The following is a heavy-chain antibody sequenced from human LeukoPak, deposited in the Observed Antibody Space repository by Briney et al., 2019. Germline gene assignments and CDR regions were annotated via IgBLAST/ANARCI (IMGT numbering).Heavy chain of an antibody. V-gene: IGHV3-7*01. CDR3: ARDSRPYH. CDR1: GFIFGDYW. CDR2: IKLDGSEK. Sequence: PGGSLRLSCTGSGFIFGDYWMSWVRQAPGKGLEWVANIKLDGSEKYYVDSVKGRFTISRDNARNSLYLQMNSLRAEDTAVYYCARDSRPYHWGQGTLVTVSS. J-gene: IGHJ5*02.